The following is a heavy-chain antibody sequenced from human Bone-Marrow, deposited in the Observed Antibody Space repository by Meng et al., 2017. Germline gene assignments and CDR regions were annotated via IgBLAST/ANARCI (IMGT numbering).Heavy chain of an antibody. J-gene: IGHJ5*02. CDR3: ARVVGYSGSYELDP. CDR1: GGNFSSYA. V-gene: IGHV1-69*06. D-gene: IGHD1-26*01. CDR2: IIPIFGTA. Sequence: QVQLVQSGAEGKMPGSSVKVSWKASGGNFSSYAISWVRQAPGQGLEWMGGIIPIFGTANYAQKFQGRVTITADKSTSTAYMELSSLRSEDTAVYYCARVVGYSGSYELDPWGQGTLVTVSS.